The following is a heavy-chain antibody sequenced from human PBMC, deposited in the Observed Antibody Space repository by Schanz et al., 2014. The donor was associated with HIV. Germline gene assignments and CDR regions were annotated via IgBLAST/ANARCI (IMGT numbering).Heavy chain of an antibody. D-gene: IGHD4-17*01. Sequence: QVQLVQSGAEVRKPGASVKVSCKASGYIFTTYGISWVRQAPGQGLEWMAWISTYNGNTNYAQKFQGRVAMTTDTSTNTAYMELRSLTSDDTAMYYCASALTTATLDYWGQGTLVTVSS. CDR1: GYIFTTYG. V-gene: IGHV1-18*01. J-gene: IGHJ4*02. CDR2: ISTYNGNT. CDR3: ASALTTATLDY.